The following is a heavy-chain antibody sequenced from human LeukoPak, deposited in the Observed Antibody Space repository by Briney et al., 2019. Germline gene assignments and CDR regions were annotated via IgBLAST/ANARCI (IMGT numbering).Heavy chain of an antibody. V-gene: IGHV1-46*01. D-gene: IGHD1-26*01. CDR1: GYTFTSYY. CDR3: ARISLGAIWGYYYGMDV. CDR2: INPSGGST. Sequence: ASVKVSCKASGYTFTSYYMHWVRQAPGQGLEWMGIINPSGGSTSYAQKFQGRVTMTRDTSTSTVYMELSSLRSEDTAVFYCARISLGAIWGYYYGMDVWGQGTTVTVSS. J-gene: IGHJ6*02.